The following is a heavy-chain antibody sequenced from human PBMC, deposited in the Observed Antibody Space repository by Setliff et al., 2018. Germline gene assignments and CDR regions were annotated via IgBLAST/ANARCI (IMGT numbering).Heavy chain of an antibody. V-gene: IGHV4-34*01. CDR1: GGSFSGYY. J-gene: IGHJ3*02. CDR2: INHSGST. Sequence: PSETLSLTCAVYGGSFSGYYWSWIRQPPGKGLEWIGEINHSGSTNYNPSLKSRVTISVDTSKNQFSLKLSSVTAADTAVYYCARGKERITMIVVATPGAFDIWGQGTMVTVSS. CDR3: ARGKERITMIVVATPGAFDI. D-gene: IGHD3-22*01.